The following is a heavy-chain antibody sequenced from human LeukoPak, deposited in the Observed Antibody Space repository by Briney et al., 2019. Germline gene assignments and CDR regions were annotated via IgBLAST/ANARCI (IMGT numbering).Heavy chain of an antibody. CDR2: ISSSGSTI. D-gene: IGHD3-3*01. Sequence: GGSLRLSCAASGFTFSDYYMSWIRQAPGKGLEWVSYISSSGSTIYYADSVKGRFTISRDNAKSSLYLQMNSLRAEDTAVYYCARTREEWSGKYHFDYWGQGTLVTVSS. V-gene: IGHV3-11*01. CDR3: ARTREEWSGKYHFDY. J-gene: IGHJ4*02. CDR1: GFTFSDYY.